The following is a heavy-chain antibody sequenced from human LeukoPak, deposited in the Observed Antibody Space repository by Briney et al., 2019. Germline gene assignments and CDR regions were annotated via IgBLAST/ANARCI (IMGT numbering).Heavy chain of an antibody. Sequence: GGSLGLSCAASGFTFNSYEMNWVRQAPGKGLEWVSSISSSSSYIYYADSVKGRFTISRDNAKNSLYLQMNSLRAEDTAVYYCARDLYGQLQYTADYWGQGTLVTVSS. CDR2: ISSSSSYI. D-gene: IGHD2-2*02. CDR1: GFTFNSYE. V-gene: IGHV3-21*01. CDR3: ARDLYGQLQYTADY. J-gene: IGHJ4*02.